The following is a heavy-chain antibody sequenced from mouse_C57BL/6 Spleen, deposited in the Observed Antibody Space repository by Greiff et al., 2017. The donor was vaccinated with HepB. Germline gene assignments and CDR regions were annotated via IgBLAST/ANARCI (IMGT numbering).Heavy chain of an antibody. CDR2: INPYNGGT. D-gene: IGHD2-3*01. Sequence: VQLQQSGPVLVKPGASVKMSCKASGYTFTDYYMNWVKQSHGKSLEWIGVINPYNGGTSYNQKFKGKATLTVDKSSSTAYMELNSLTSEDSAVYYCAMADGYYGYFDVWGTGTTVTVSS. V-gene: IGHV1-19*01. CDR3: AMADGYYGYFDV. J-gene: IGHJ1*03. CDR1: GYTFTDYY.